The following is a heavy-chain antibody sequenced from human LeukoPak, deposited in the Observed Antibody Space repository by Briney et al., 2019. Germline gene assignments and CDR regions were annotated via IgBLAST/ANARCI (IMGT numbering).Heavy chain of an antibody. CDR2: ISYDGSNK. CDR3: AKDLGVEVAGVFDY. CDR1: GFTFSSYA. Sequence: GGSLRLSCAASGFTFSSYAMHWVRQPPGKGLEWVAVISYDGSNKYYADSVKGRFTISRDSSKSTLYLHMHSLRAEDMAVYYCAKDLGVEVAGVFDYWGQGTLVTVSS. J-gene: IGHJ4*02. D-gene: IGHD6-19*01. V-gene: IGHV3-30-3*01.